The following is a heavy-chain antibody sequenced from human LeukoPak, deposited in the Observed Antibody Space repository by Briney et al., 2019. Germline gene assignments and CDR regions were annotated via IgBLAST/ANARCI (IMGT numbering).Heavy chain of an antibody. J-gene: IGHJ4*02. CDR2: IKQDEREK. CDR1: GLTFSSYW. V-gene: IGHV3-7*04. CDR3: AREGDRLLWPAAY. Sequence: GGSLRLSCAVSGLTFSSYWMRGVRQAPGKGVEWVANIKQDEREKYSVDSVKGQFTISRDNAKNSLYLQINSLRAEDTAVYYCAREGDRLLWPAAYWGQGTLVTVSS. D-gene: IGHD3-10*01.